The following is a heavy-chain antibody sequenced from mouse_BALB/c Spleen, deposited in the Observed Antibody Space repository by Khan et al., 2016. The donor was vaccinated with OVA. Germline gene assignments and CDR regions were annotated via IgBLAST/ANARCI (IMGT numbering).Heavy chain of an antibody. CDR2: IRSGGGT. CDR1: GFSLTSYG. D-gene: IGHD2-14*01. J-gene: IGHJ4*01. CDR3: ARICIGTTDYAIDY. Sequence: QVQLQESGPGLVQPSQSLSITCTVSGFSLTSYGVHWVRQSPGKGLEWLGVIRSGGGTDYYAPFISSLSISKENSSSKLFFKKNSLQANDTAIYYDARICIGTTDYAIDYWGQGTSVTVSS. V-gene: IGHV2-2*02.